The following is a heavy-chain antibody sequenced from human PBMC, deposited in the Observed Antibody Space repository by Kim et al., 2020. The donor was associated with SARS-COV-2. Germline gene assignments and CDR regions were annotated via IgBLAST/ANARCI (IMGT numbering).Heavy chain of an antibody. CDR2: IDWDDDK. D-gene: IGHD3-9*01. J-gene: IGHJ4*02. Sequence: SGPTLVNPTQTLTLTCTFSGFSLSTSTMCVSWIRQPPGKALEWLARIDWDDDKYYSTSLKTRLTISKDTSKNQVVLTMTNMDPVDTSTYYCARTIYYDILTYYFDSWGQGALVTVSS. CDR3: ARTIYYDILTYYFDS. CDR1: GFSLSTSTMC. V-gene: IGHV2-70*11.